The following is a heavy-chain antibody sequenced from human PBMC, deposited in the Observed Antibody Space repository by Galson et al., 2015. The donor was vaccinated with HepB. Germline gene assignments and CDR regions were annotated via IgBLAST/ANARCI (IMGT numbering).Heavy chain of an antibody. CDR3: ARGPMYYDILTGYGWFDP. CDR2: IIPILGIA. Sequence: SVKVSCKASGCTFSSYTISWVRQAPGQGLEWMGRIIPILGIANYAQKFQGRVTITADKSTSTAYMELSSLRSEDTAVYYCARGPMYYDILTGYGWFDPWGQGTLVTVSS. CDR1: GCTFSSYT. J-gene: IGHJ5*02. D-gene: IGHD3-9*01. V-gene: IGHV1-69*02.